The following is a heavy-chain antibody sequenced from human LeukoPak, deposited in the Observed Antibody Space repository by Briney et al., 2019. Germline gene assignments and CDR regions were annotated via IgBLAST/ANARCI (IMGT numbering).Heavy chain of an antibody. CDR2: IKLVGSEP. D-gene: IGHD2-21*01. CDR3: ARDDRRLHQVVFDVNFYHYYMDV. CDR1: GFTLGSYW. J-gene: IGHJ6*03. Sequence: GGSLRLSCAASGFTLGSYWMNWVRQAPGTGLEWLPTIKLVGSEPYYADSVKARFTISRDTAKNSLYLRMDSLRAEDTAVYYCARDDRRLHQVVFDVNFYHYYMDVWGKGTTVTVSS. V-gene: IGHV3-7*01.